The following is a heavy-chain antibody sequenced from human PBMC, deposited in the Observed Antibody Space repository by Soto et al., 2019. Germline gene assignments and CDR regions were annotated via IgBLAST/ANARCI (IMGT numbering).Heavy chain of an antibody. CDR1: GFTFSSDS. CDR3: VRGRQFAFDI. J-gene: IGHJ3*02. Sequence: VQLVESGGGLVQPGGSLRLSCAASGFTFSSDSMHWVRQAPGKGLVWVSRIYRDGSDPGYADSVKGRFAISRDNAKNSLYLQMNSLRAEDTAVYYCVRGRQFAFDIWGQGTMVTVSS. V-gene: IGHV3-74*01. CDR2: IYRDGSDP.